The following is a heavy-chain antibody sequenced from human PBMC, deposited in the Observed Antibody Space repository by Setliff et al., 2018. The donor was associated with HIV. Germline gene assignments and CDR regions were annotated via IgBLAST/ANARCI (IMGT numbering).Heavy chain of an antibody. J-gene: IGHJ6*03. CDR1: GGSISSGNYY. D-gene: IGHD3-16*01. CDR3: ARRSPGGGYYMDV. CDR2: IYTSGST. Sequence: KTSETLSLTCTVSGGSISSGNYYWSWIRQPAGKGLEWIGRIYTSGSTNYNPSLKSRATISLDTSKNQFSLNLSSVTAADTAVYYCARRSPGGGYYMDVWGKGTTVTVSS. V-gene: IGHV4-61*02.